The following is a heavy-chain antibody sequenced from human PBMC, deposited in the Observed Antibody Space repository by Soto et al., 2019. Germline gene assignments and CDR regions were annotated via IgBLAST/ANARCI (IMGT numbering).Heavy chain of an antibody. Sequence: QVQLVQSGAEVKKPGASVKVSCKASGYTFTGYYMHWVRQAPGQGHEWMGWINPNSCGTNYAQKCQGWVNMTRDTSISTAYMELSRLRSDDTAVYYCASGDDSSGYSVDVWGQGTTVTVSS. J-gene: IGHJ6*02. CDR3: ASGDDSSGYSVDV. V-gene: IGHV1-2*04. CDR1: GYTFTGYY. D-gene: IGHD3-22*01. CDR2: INPNSCGT.